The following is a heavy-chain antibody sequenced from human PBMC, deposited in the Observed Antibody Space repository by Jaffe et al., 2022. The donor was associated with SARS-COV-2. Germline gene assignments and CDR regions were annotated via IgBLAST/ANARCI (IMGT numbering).Heavy chain of an antibody. Sequence: EVQLVESGGGLVKPGGSLRLSCAASGFTFSNAWMSWVRQAPGKGLEWVGRIKSKTDGGTTDYAAPVKGRFTISRDDSKNTLYLQMNSLKTEDTAVYYCTTDLPSVVPAARGVDYWGQGTLVTVSS. CDR3: TTDLPSVVPAARGVDY. D-gene: IGHD2-2*01. J-gene: IGHJ4*02. V-gene: IGHV3-15*01. CDR1: GFTFSNAW. CDR2: IKSKTDGGTT.